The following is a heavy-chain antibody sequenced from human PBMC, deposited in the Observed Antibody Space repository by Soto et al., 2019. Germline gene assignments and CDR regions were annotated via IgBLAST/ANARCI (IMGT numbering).Heavy chain of an antibody. J-gene: IGHJ2*01. Sequence: EVQLLESGGGLVQPGGSLRLSCAASGFTFSSYAMSWVRQAPGKGLEWVSVISGSGGSTYYANSVKGRFTISRDNSKNPLYLERNGLRAEDTAVFYWGKRSSGCSFHLWGRGTLVTVSS. CDR3: GKRSSGCSFHL. CDR2: ISGSGGST. V-gene: IGHV3-23*01. CDR1: GFTFSSYA. D-gene: IGHD6-19*01.